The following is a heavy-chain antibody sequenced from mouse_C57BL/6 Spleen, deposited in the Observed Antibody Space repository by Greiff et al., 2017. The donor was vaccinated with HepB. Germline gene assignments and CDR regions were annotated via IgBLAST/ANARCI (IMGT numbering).Heavy chain of an antibody. V-gene: IGHV1-53*01. CDR1: GYTFTSYW. Sequence: QVQLQQPGTELVKPGASVKLSCKASGYTFTSYWMHWVKQRPGQGLEWIGNINPSNGGTNYNEKFKSKATLTVDKSSRTAYMQLSSLTSEDSAVYYCARSGYSTIGAMDYWGQGTSVTVSS. J-gene: IGHJ4*01. CDR2: INPSNGGT. D-gene: IGHD2-5*01. CDR3: ARSGYSTIGAMDY.